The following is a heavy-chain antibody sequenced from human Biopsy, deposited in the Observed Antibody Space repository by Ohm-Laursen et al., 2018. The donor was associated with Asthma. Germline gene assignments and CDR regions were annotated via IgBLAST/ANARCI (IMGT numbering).Heavy chain of an antibody. CDR1: GFVFRSYA. J-gene: IGHJ4*02. V-gene: IGHV3-30*18. CDR3: AKRRGYSDLTDFDH. D-gene: IGHD3-3*01. CDR2: VSYDGGVV. Sequence: LRLSSAAPGFVFRSYAMHWVRQAPGKGLEWVAVVSYDGGVVHYADSMKGRFTISRDNAKSTLYLQMNRLRTDDTAVYFCAKRRGYSDLTDFDHWGQGTLVTVSS.